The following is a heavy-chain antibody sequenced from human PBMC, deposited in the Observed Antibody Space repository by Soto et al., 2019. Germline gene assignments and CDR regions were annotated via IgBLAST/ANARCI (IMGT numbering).Heavy chain of an antibody. J-gene: IGHJ4*02. V-gene: IGHV3-23*01. CDR3: AKVEGPIAAAGLFFDY. D-gene: IGHD6-13*01. CDR1: GFTFSSYA. CDR2: ISGSGGST. Sequence: GGSLRLSCAASGFTFSSYAMSWVRQAPGKGLEWVSAISGSGGSTYYADSVKGRFTISRDNSKNTLYLQMNSLRAEDTAVYYCAKVEGPIAAAGLFFDYWGQGTLVTVSS.